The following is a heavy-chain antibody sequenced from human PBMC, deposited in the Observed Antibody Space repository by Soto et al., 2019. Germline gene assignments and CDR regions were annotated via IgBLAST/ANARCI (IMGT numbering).Heavy chain of an antibody. V-gene: IGHV3-23*01. CDR3: AKDHNRQLGPWSKGFAY. CDR2: ISGSGGST. J-gene: IGHJ4*02. D-gene: IGHD6-13*01. CDR1: GFTFSSYA. Sequence: GGSLRLSCAASGFTFSSYAMSWVRQAPGKGLEWVSAISGSGGSTYYADSVKGRFTISRDNSKNTLYLQMNSLRAEDTAVYYCAKDHNRQLGPWSKGFAYWGQGTLVTVSS.